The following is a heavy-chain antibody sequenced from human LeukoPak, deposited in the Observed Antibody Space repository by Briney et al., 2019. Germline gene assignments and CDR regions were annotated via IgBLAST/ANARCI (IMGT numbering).Heavy chain of an antibody. J-gene: IGHJ4*02. D-gene: IGHD3-22*01. CDR3: AKGSYYYDSSGCVYYFDY. V-gene: IGHV3-9*01. CDR1: GFTFDDYA. Sequence: PGGSLRLSCAASGFTFDDYAMHWVRQAPGKGLEWVSGISWNSGSIGYADSVKGRFTISRDNAKNSLYLQMNSLRAEDTALYYCAKGSYYYDSSGCVYYFDYWGQGTLVTVSS. CDR2: ISWNSGSI.